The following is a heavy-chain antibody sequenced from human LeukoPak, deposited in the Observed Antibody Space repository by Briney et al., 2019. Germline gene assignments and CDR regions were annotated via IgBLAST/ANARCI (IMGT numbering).Heavy chain of an antibody. V-gene: IGHV1-69*02. D-gene: IGHD2-2*02. CDR2: IIPILGIA. Sequence: SVKVSCKASGYTYTGYYMHWVRQAPGQGLEWMGRIIPILGIANYAQKFQGRVTITTDESTSTAYMELSSLRSEDTAVYYCAIGYCSSTSCYTWSSWGQGTLVTVSS. CDR3: AIGYCSSTSCYTWSS. J-gene: IGHJ4*02. CDR1: GYTYTGYY.